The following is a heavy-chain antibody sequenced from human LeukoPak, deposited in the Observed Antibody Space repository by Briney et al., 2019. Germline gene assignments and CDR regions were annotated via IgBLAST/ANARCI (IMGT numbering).Heavy chain of an antibody. V-gene: IGHV3-21*04. D-gene: IGHD2-2*03. CDR2: ITSTGTYT. J-gene: IGHJ4*02. CDR1: GFTFSSYN. CDR3: AKDSHWILFDD. Sequence: GGSLRLSCAASGFTFSSYNMNWVRQAPGKGLEWVSSITSTGTYTFYADSVKGRFTISRDNSKNTLYLQMNSLRDEDTAVYYCAKDSHWILFDDWGQGTLVTVSS.